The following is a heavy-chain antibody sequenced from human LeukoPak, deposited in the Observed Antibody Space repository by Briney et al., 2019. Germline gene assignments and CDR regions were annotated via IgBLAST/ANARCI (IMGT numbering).Heavy chain of an antibody. D-gene: IGHD3-10*01. Sequence: PGGSQRLSCAASGLTFSSYAMHWVRQAPGKGLEWVAVTWYDGNNKFYADSVKGRFTISRDNSKNTLYLQMNSLGAEDTAVYYCARDPLSYGSGIDYWGQGTLVTVSS. CDR2: TWYDGNNK. CDR1: GLTFSSYA. J-gene: IGHJ4*02. CDR3: ARDPLSYGSGIDY. V-gene: IGHV3-33*01.